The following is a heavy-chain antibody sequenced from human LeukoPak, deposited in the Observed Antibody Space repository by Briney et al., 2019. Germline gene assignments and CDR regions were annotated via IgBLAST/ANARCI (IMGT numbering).Heavy chain of an antibody. J-gene: IGHJ5*02. CDR3: AKDWHILTGRNCFDP. Sequence: ASVKVSCTASGYTFNNYGISWVRHAPGQGLEWMGWVSSYNGDTNYAQKFQGRVTMSTDTSTSTAYMELRSLTFDDTAIYYCAKDWHILTGRNCFDPWGQGTLVTVSS. D-gene: IGHD3-9*01. V-gene: IGHV1-18*01. CDR1: GYTFNNYG. CDR2: VSSYNGDT.